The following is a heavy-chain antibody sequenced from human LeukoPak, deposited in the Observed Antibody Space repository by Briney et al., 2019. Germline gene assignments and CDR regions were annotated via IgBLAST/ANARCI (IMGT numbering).Heavy chain of an antibody. Sequence: AGGSLRLSCAASGFTFNDYWMHWVRQAPGKGLVWVSRIKGDGSSTTYADSVKGRFTISRDNAKNTLYPQMNSLRAEDTAVYYCARDLSYSLEYWGQGTLVTVSS. V-gene: IGHV3-74*01. CDR2: IKGDGSST. CDR1: GFTFNDYW. D-gene: IGHD3-10*01. CDR3: ARDLSYSLEY. J-gene: IGHJ4*02.